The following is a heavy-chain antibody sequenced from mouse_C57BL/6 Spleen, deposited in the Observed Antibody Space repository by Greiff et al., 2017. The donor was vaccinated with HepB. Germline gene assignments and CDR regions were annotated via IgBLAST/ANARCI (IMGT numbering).Heavy chain of an antibody. V-gene: IGHV7-3*01. D-gene: IGHD6-1*01. J-gene: IGHJ2*01. CDR2: IRNKANGYTT. Sequence: EVMLVESGGGLVQPGGSLSLSCAASGFTFTDYYMSWVRQPPGKALEWLGFIRNKANGYTTEYSASVKGRFTISSDNSQSILYLQMNALRAEDSATYYCARSSSTGFDYWGQGTTLTVSS. CDR1: GFTFTDYY. CDR3: ARSSSTGFDY.